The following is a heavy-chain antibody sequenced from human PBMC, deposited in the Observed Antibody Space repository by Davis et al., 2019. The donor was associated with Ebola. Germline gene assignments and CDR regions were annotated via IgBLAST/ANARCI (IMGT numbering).Heavy chain of an antibody. D-gene: IGHD3-22*01. Sequence: PGGSLRLSCTVSGGSISSYYWSWIRQPAGKGLEWIGRIHTTGSTNYNPSLKSRVAMSVDTSKNQFSLKLNSVTAADTAVYYCAREGSYSDGSGFYTTPLDSWGQGTLVTVSS. CDR2: IHTTGST. V-gene: IGHV4-4*07. J-gene: IGHJ4*02. CDR1: GGSISSYY. CDR3: AREGSYSDGSGFYTTPLDS.